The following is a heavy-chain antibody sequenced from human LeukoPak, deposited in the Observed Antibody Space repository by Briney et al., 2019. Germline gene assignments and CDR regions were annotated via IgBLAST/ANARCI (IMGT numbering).Heavy chain of an antibody. CDR1: GFTFSDYA. CDR2: ISSDGSNK. V-gene: IGHV3-30*04. CDR3: ARELYYFDY. J-gene: IGHJ4*02. Sequence: PGRSLRLSCAASGFTFSDYAMHWVRQAPGKGLEWVAVISSDGSNKYYADSVNGRFTISRDNSKNTLYLQMNSLRGEDTAVYYCARELYYFDYWGQGTLVTVSS.